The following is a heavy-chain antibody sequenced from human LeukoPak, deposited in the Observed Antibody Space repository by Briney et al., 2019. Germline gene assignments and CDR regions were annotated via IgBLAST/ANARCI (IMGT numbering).Heavy chain of an antibody. D-gene: IGHD3-10*01. V-gene: IGHV3-30*02. CDR1: EFTFSGYG. Sequence: PGGSLRLSCAASEFTFSGYGMHWVRQAPGKGLEWVAFIRYDGSNKYYAEFVKGRFTISRDNSKNTLYLQMNSLRAEDTAVYYCAKHLFWFGEFSNFDYWGQGTPVTVSS. J-gene: IGHJ4*02. CDR2: IRYDGSNK. CDR3: AKHLFWFGEFSNFDY.